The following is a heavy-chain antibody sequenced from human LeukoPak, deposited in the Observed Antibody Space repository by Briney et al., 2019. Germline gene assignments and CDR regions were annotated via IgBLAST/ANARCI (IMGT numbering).Heavy chain of an antibody. CDR1: GGSISSSSYY. J-gene: IGHJ4*02. CDR3: ARDPDGTVDY. V-gene: IGHV4-39*07. CDR2: IYYSGST. Sequence: PSETLSLTCTVSGGSISSSSYYWGWIRQPPGKGLEWIGSIYYSGSTYYNPSLKSRVTISVDTSKNQFSLKLSSVTAADTAVYYCARDPDGTVDYWGQGTLVTVSS. D-gene: IGHD1-1*01.